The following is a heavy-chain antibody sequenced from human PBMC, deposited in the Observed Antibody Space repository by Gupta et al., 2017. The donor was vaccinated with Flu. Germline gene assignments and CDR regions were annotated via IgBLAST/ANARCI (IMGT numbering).Heavy chain of an antibody. CDR3: ARPNSAYSTMQDGFDV. Sequence: QAQLVESGGGVVQPGTSLRFSCVAPGFTFGVYVMHWVRQTPGKGLEWVAATSYDGNNKYYADSVKGRFTISRDNSKNTLYLQLNSLRPDDSAIFYCARPNSAYSTMQDGFDVWGQGTMVTVSS. CDR2: TSYDGNNK. CDR1: GFTFGVYV. V-gene: IGHV3-30*03. J-gene: IGHJ3*01. D-gene: IGHD1-26*01.